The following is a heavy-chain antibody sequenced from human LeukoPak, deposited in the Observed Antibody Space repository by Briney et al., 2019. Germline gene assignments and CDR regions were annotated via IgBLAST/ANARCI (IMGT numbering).Heavy chain of an antibody. CDR3: ARGGLDP. CDR2: INHSGST. J-gene: IGHJ5*02. V-gene: IGHV4-39*07. CDR1: GGSISSSSYY. Sequence: SETLSLTCTVSGGSISSSSYYWGWIRQPPGKGLEWIGEINHSGSTNYNPSLKSRVTISVDTSKNQFSLKLSSVTAADTAVYYCARGGLDPWGQGTLVTVSS.